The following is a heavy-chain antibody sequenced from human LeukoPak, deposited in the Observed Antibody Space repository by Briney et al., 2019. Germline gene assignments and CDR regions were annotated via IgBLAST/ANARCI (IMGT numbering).Heavy chain of an antibody. CDR3: ARDLSAAFDF. D-gene: IGHD6-19*01. J-gene: IGHJ4*02. Sequence: GTSLRLSCAASGFPFSSYGMHWVRQAPGKGLEWVARLVYDARSDYANSVKGRFSISRDDSKNTLSLDMSNLRVEDTALYYCARDLSAAFDFWGQGVLVTVSS. V-gene: IGHV3-33*01. CDR2: LVYDARS. CDR1: GFPFSSYG.